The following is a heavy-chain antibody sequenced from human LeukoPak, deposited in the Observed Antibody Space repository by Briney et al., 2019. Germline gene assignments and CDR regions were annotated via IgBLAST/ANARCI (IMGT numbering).Heavy chain of an antibody. V-gene: IGHV1-18*01. CDR1: GYTFSNYG. CDR3: ARGGSGWYYFDY. CDR2: ISTDSGNA. D-gene: IGHD6-19*01. Sequence: GASVKVSCKASGYTFSNYGLRWVRQAPGQVLEWMGWISTDSGNANYAQKLQGRVTMTTDTSTSTAYMELRSLRSDDAAVYYCARGGSGWYYFDYWGQGTLVTVSS. J-gene: IGHJ4*02.